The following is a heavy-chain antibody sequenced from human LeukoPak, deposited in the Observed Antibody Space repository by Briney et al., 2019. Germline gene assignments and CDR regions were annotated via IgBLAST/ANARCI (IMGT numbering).Heavy chain of an antibody. CDR3: ARETYSSTWYHDAFDI. J-gene: IGHJ3*02. CDR2: MYYSGKT. Sequence: SETLSLTCTVSGDSISSSSYHWGWIRQPPGKGLEWIGSMYYSGKTYYNPSLRSRVTISVDTSKNQFSLKLSSVTAADTAFYYCARETYSSTWYHDAFDIWGQGTMVTVSS. D-gene: IGHD6-13*01. CDR1: GDSISSSSYH. V-gene: IGHV4-39*07.